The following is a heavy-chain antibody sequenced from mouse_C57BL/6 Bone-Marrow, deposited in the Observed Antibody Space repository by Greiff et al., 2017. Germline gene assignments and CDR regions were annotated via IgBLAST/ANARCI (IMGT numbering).Heavy chain of an antibody. CDR2: IYPGNSDT. D-gene: IGHD1-1*01. J-gene: IGHJ1*03. V-gene: IGHV1-5*01. CDR1: GYTFTSYW. CDR3: TRWGATVVARYWYFDV. Sequence: VQLQQSGTVLARPGASVKMSCKTSGYTFTSYWMHWVKQRPGQGLEWIGAIYPGNSDTSYNQKFQGKAKLTAVTSASTAYMELSSLTNEDSAVYYCTRWGATVVARYWYFDVWGTGTTVTVSS.